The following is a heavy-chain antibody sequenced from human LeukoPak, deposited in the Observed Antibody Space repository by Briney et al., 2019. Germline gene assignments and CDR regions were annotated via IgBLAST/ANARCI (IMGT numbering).Heavy chain of an antibody. V-gene: IGHV1-24*01. CDR3: ATSLFPYSANEDS. Sequence: ASVKVSCKVSGHTLAGLSMHWVRQAPGKGLEWMGGFDPGDGETIYAQKLQGRLTMTEDTSTDTAYMELSSLRSEDTAIYYCATSLFPYSANEDSWGQGTLVTVSS. D-gene: IGHD5-12*01. J-gene: IGHJ4*02. CDR2: FDPGDGET. CDR1: GHTLAGLS.